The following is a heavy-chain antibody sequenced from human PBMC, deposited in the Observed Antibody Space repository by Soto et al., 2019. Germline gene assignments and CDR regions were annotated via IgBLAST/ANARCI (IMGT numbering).Heavy chain of an antibody. CDR1: GFSLSTGGLG. CDR2: IHWNDDK. CDR3: AYNPRYYSDSKGQKAGAFDL. Sequence: QITLKESGPTLVRPTQTLTLTCTFSGFSLSTGGLGVGWIRQPPGKALEWLASIHWNDDKRYSPSLESRLTITKDTSKNQVVLTMTNIDTVDTATYYCAYNPRYYSDSKGQKAGAFDLWGQGTLVTVSS. D-gene: IGHD3-22*01. J-gene: IGHJ3*01. V-gene: IGHV2-5*01.